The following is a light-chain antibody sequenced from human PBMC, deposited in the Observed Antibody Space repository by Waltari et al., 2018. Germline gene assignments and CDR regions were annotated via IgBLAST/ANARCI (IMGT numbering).Light chain of an antibody. CDR2: KAS. J-gene: IGKJ1*01. Sequence: DLKMTQSTSTLSASVVDRVTITCRASPSLSWLLAWFQQKPGKAPKLLISKASSLESGVPSRFSGSGSATEFRLTISNLQPDDFATYYCQQYNSYSVTFGQGTKVEI. CDR3: QQYNSYSVT. CDR1: PSLSWL. V-gene: IGKV1-5*03.